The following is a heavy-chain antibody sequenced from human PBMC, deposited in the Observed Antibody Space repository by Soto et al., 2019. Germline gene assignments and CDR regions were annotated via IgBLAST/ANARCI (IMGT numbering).Heavy chain of an antibody. D-gene: IGHD2-8*01. J-gene: IGHJ5*02. V-gene: IGHV1-2*04. Sequence: GASVKVSCKASGYTFTGYYMHWVRQAPGQGLEWMGWINPNSGGTNYAQKFQGWVTMTRDTSISTAYMELSRMRSDDTAVYFCAKDNGALVKFDHWGQGAPVTVSS. CDR2: INPNSGGT. CDR3: AKDNGALVKFDH. CDR1: GYTFTGYY.